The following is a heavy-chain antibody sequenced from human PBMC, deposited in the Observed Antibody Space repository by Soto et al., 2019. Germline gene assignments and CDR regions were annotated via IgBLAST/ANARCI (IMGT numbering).Heavy chain of an antibody. CDR3: ARRKKRSGPIYFHY. Sequence: QVQLVQSGAEVKKPGASVKISCKASGYTFTTYDINWVRQATGQGLEWMGWMNPNNGKTGYAQKFQCRVTMIMYTSIITVYSQPSSVRTEYTALYYCARRKKRSGPIYFHYWVQGTLVTVSS. D-gene: IGHD6-25*01. V-gene: IGHV1-8*01. J-gene: IGHJ4*02. CDR2: MNPNNGKT. CDR1: GYTFTTYD.